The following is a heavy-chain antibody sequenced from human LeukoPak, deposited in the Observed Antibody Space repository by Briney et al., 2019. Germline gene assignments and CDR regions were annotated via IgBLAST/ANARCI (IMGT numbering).Heavy chain of an antibody. CDR3: AMNAGQWLVPFDH. CDR1: GFTFSSHA. CDR2: ISGSGGST. D-gene: IGHD6-19*01. Sequence: GGSLRLSCEASGFTFSSHAMNGVRQAPGKGLEWVSVISGSGGSTYYADSVKGRFTISRDNSKNTLYVLMNSLRAEDTAVYYCAMNAGQWLVPFDHWGQGTLVTVSS. V-gene: IGHV3-23*01. J-gene: IGHJ4*02.